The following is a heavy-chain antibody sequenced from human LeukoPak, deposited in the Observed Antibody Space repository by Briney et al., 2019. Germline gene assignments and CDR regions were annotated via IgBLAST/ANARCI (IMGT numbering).Heavy chain of an antibody. CDR2: IYSGGNT. J-gene: IGHJ2*01. D-gene: IGHD1-7*01. V-gene: IGHV3-66*02. CDR3: ARAGGGPTTLYWYFDL. Sequence: GGSLRLSCAASGFTVSSNYMSWVRQAPGKGLEWVSVIYSGGNTYYADSVKGRFTISRDNSKNTLYLQMNSLRAEDTAVYYCARAGGGPTTLYWYFDLWGRGTLVTVSS. CDR1: GFTVSSNY.